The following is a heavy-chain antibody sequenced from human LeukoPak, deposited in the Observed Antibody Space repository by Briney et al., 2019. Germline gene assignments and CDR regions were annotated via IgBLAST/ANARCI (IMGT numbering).Heavy chain of an antibody. CDR1: GVSFSGYY. CDR2: INHSGST. J-gene: IGHJ4*02. D-gene: IGHD4-11*01. Sequence: PSETLSLTCAVYGVSFSGYYWSWIRQPPGKGLEWIGEINHSGSTNYNPSLKSRVTISVDTSKNQFSLKLSSVTAADTAVYYCARVGRYSNNYWGQGTLVTVSS. CDR3: ARVGRYSNNY. V-gene: IGHV4-34*01.